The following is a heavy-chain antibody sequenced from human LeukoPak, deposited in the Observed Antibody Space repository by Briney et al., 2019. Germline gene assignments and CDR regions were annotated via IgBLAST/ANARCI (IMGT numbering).Heavy chain of an antibody. CDR3: ARAPVVAATQPFDY. D-gene: IGHD2-15*01. V-gene: IGHV1-3*01. CDR2: INAGNGNT. J-gene: IGHJ4*02. CDR1: GYTFTSYA. Sequence: ASATVSCTASGYTFTSYAMHWVRQAPGQRLEWMGWINAGNGNTKYSQKFQGRVTITRDTSASTAYMELSSLRSEDTAVYYCARAPVVAATQPFDYWGQGTLVTVSS.